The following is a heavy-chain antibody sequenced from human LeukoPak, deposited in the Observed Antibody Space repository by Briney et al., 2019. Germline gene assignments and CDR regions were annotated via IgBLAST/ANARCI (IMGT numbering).Heavy chain of an antibody. CDR3: ARARIGSSGPIDY. CDR1: GYTFTSYG. Sequence: SVKVSRKASGYTFTSYGISWVRQAPGQGLEWMGRIIPILGIANYAQKFQGRVTITSDKSTSTAYMELSSLRSEGTAVYYCARARIGSSGPIDYWGQGTLVTVSS. CDR2: IIPILGIA. D-gene: IGHD6-19*01. V-gene: IGHV1-69*04. J-gene: IGHJ4*02.